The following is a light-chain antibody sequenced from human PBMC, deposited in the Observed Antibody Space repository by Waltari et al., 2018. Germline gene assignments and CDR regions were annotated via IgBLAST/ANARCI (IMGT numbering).Light chain of an antibody. V-gene: IGLV2-14*03. CDR2: DVS. CDR3: SSHTSSTLVV. CDR1: SSDVGGYNY. Sequence: QSALTQPASVSGSPGQSITISCTGTSSDVGGYNYVSWYQQHPGKAPNLMIYDVSNRPSGVSNRFSGSKSGNTASLTISGLQAEDEADYYCSSHTSSTLVVFGGGTKLTVL. J-gene: IGLJ2*01.